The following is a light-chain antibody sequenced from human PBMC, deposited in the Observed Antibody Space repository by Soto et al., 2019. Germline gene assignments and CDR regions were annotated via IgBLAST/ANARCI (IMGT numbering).Light chain of an antibody. J-gene: IGLJ1*01. CDR1: SSDVGGYDY. V-gene: IGLV2-8*01. Sequence: QSVLTQPPSASGSPGQSVTISCTGTSSDVGGYDYVSWYQQRPGKARKLLIHEVTKRPSGVPDRFSGSKSGNTASLTASGLQAEDEADYYCSSYAGRTLYVFGTGTKVTVL. CDR3: SSYAGRTLYV. CDR2: EVT.